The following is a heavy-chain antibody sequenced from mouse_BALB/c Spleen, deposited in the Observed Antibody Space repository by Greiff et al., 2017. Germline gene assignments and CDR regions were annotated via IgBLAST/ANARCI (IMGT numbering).Heavy chain of an antibody. CDR1: GFNIKDYY. D-gene: IGHD1-2*01. J-gene: IGHJ4*01. V-gene: IGHV14-4*02. CDR2: IDPENGDT. Sequence: EVQLQQSGAELVRSGASVKLSCTASGFNIKDYYMHWVKQRPEQGLEWIGWIDPENGDTEYAPKFQGKATMTADTSSNTAYLQLSSLTSEDTAVYYCAPSLLRAMDYWGQGTSVTVSS. CDR3: APSLLRAMDY.